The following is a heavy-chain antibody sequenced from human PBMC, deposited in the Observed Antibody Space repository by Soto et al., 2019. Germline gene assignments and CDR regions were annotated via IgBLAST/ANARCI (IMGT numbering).Heavy chain of an antibody. CDR2: IWYDGSNK. J-gene: IGHJ4*02. D-gene: IGHD6-13*01. CDR1: GFTFSSYG. CDR3: ARDGLMRSGYSSSWYFDY. V-gene: IGHV3-33*01. Sequence: GGSLRLSCAASGFTFSSYGMHWVRQAPGKGLEWVAVIWYDGSNKYYAYSVKGRFTISRDNSKNTLYLQMNSLRAEDTTVYYCARDGLMRSGYSSSWYFDYWGQGTLVTVSS.